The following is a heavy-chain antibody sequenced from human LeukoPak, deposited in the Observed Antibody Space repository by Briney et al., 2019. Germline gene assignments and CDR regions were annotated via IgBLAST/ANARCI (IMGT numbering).Heavy chain of an antibody. V-gene: IGHV3-23*01. CDR3: AKDRSTSYYGSGSPHAFDI. Sequence: GGSLRLSCAASGFTFSSYAVSWVRQAPGKGLEWVSAISGSGGSTYYADSVKGRFTISRDNSKNTLYLQMNSLRAEDTAVYYCAKDRSTSYYGSGSPHAFDIWGQGTMVTVSS. CDR2: ISGSGGST. J-gene: IGHJ3*02. CDR1: GFTFSSYA. D-gene: IGHD3-10*01.